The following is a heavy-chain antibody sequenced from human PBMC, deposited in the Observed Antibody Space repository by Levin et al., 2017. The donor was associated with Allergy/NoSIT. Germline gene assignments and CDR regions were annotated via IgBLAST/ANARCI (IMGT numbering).Heavy chain of an antibody. V-gene: IGHV3-30*04. J-gene: IGHJ4*02. D-gene: IGHD2-15*01. CDR2: ISYDGSNK. CDR3: ARDFSGTQGY. CDR1: GFTFSSYA. Sequence: GESLKISCAASGFTFSSYAMHWVRQAPGKGLEWVAVISYDGSNKYYADSVKGRFTISRDNSKNTLYLQMNSLRAEDTAVYYCARDFSGTQGYWGQGTLVTVSS.